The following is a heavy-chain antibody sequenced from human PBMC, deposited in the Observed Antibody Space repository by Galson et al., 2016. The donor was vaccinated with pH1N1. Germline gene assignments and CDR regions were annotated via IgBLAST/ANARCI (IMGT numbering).Heavy chain of an antibody. Sequence: SVKVSCKASGYTFARFYLHWVRQAPGQGLEWMGWIDPKSGNTHYAQKFQGRVNVTRDTSISTAYMHLSGLTYDDTAVYYCARHDVEYFDSWGQGILVTVSS. CDR2: IDPKSGNT. D-gene: IGHD1-1*01. V-gene: IGHV1-2*02. CDR3: ARHDVEYFDS. CDR1: GYTFARFY. J-gene: IGHJ4*02.